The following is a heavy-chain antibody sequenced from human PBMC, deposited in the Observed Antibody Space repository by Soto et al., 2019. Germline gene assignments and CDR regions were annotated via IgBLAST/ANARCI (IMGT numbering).Heavy chain of an antibody. D-gene: IGHD4-17*01. V-gene: IGHV3-21*01. CDR2: ISSGSSYM. Sequence: EVQLVESGGGLVKPGGSLRLSCAASGFTFSSYSMSWVRQAPGKGLEWVSSISSGSSYMFYADSVKGRFTISRDNAKNSLYLQMNSLSAEDTAVYYCARGGYGGYRADYWGQGTLVTVSS. CDR3: ARGGYGGYRADY. J-gene: IGHJ4*02. CDR1: GFTFSSYS.